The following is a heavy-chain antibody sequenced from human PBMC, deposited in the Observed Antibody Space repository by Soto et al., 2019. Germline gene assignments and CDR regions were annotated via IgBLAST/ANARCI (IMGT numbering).Heavy chain of an antibody. J-gene: IGHJ5*02. CDR2: IYYSGST. CDR1: GGCISSCSYY. Sequence: LPYNRSGGCISSCSYYWGWNRQQPGKGLEWIGSIYYSGSTYYNPSLKSRVTISVDTSKNQFSLKLSSVTAADTAVYYCARQRMVRGGRNINGFDPWGQGTLVTVSS. V-gene: IGHV4-39*01. D-gene: IGHD3-10*01. CDR3: ARQRMVRGGRNINGFDP.